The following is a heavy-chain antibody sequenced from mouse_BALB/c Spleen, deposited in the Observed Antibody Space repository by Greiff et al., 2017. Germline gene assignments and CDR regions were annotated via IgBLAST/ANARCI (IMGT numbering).Heavy chain of an antibody. D-gene: IGHD2-4*01. V-gene: IGHV1-12*01. CDR1: GYTFTSYN. J-gene: IGHJ2*01. CDR3: ARLAITSYFDY. Sequence: QVQLQQPGAELVKPGASVKMSCKASGYTFTSYNMHWVKQTPGQGLEWIGAIYPGNGDTSYNQKFKGKATLTADKSSSTAYMQLSSLTSEDSAVYYCARLAITSYFDYWGQGTTLTVSS. CDR2: IYPGNGDT.